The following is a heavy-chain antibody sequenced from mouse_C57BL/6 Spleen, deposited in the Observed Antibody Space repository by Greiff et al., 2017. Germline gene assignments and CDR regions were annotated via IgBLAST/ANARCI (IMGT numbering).Heavy chain of an antibody. CDR1: GFSFNTYA. D-gene: IGHD2-12*01. V-gene: IGHV10-1*01. CDR2: IRSKSNNYAT. CDR3: VRHYDDPYYYAMDY. Sequence: EAGGGLVQPKGSLKLSCAASGFSFNTYAMNWVRQAPGKGLEWVARIRSKSNNYATYYADSVKDRFTISRDDSESMLYLQMNNLKTEDTAMYYCVRHYDDPYYYAMDYWGQGTSVTVSS. J-gene: IGHJ4*01.